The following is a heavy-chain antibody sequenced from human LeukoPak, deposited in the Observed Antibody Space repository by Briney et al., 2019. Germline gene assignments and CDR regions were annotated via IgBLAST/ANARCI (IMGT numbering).Heavy chain of an antibody. Sequence: GGSLRLSCAASGFTFSDHAMSWVRQAPGKGLEWVAVISYDGSHKYYADSVKGRFTISKDNSKNTLYLQMNSLTVEDTAVYFCARVGSGWYSFAEYWGQGTLVTVSS. CDR1: GFTFSDHA. V-gene: IGHV3-30-3*01. CDR2: ISYDGSHK. CDR3: ARVGSGWYSFAEY. J-gene: IGHJ4*02. D-gene: IGHD6-19*01.